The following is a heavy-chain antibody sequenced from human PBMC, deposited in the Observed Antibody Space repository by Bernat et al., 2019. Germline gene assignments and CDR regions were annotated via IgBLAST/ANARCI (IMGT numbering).Heavy chain of an antibody. D-gene: IGHD2-8*01. Sequence: EVQLVETGGGLVQPGGSLSLSCAASGFTFSNYWMSWVRQAPGKGLEWVANIKQDGSEKYYVDSVKGRFTISRDNAKNSLYLQMNSLRAEDTAVYYGARDSRTYGDWGRGTLVTVSP. J-gene: IGHJ4*02. V-gene: IGHV3-7*03. CDR1: GFTFSNYW. CDR2: IKQDGSEK. CDR3: ARDSRTYGD.